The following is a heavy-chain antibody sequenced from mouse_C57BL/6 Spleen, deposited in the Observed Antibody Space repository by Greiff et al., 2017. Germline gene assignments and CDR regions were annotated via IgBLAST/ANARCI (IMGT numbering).Heavy chain of an antibody. CDR1: GYAFSSSW. J-gene: IGHJ4*01. Sequence: VKLQESGPELVKPGASVKISCKASGYAFSSSWMNWVKQRPGKGLEWIGRIYPGDGDTNYNGKFKGKATLTADKSSSTAYMQLSSLTSEDSAVYFCANDYYGNPAYAMDYWGQGTSVTVSS. CDR2: IYPGDGDT. D-gene: IGHD2-1*01. V-gene: IGHV1-82*01. CDR3: ANDYYGNPAYAMDY.